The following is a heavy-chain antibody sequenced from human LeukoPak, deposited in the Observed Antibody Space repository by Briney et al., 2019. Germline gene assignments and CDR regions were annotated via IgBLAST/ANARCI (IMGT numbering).Heavy chain of an antibody. J-gene: IGHJ4*02. CDR3: AKDALPSNSWYLFSFDY. V-gene: IGHV3-23*01. Sequence: GGSLRLSCAASGFTFSTYAMSWVRQAPGKGLEWVSSISVTGSTTYYADSVKGRFTISRDNSKNTLYLQMNSLRAEDTAVYYCAKDALPSNSWYLFSFDYWGQGTLVTVSS. CDR1: GFTFSTYA. D-gene: IGHD6-13*01. CDR2: ISVTGSTT.